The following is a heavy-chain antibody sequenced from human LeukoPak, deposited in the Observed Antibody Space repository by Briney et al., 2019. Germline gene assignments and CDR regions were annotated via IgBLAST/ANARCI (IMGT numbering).Heavy chain of an antibody. D-gene: IGHD3-22*01. Sequence: GASVTVSCRASGYTFTSYDINWVRQATGQGLEWMGWMNPNSGNTGYARKFQGRVTMTRNTSISTAYMELSSLRSEDTAVYYCARGRYYYDSSGYFGFDYWGQGTLVTVSS. J-gene: IGHJ4*02. CDR3: ARGRYYYDSSGYFGFDY. V-gene: IGHV1-8*01. CDR2: MNPNSGNT. CDR1: GYTFTSYD.